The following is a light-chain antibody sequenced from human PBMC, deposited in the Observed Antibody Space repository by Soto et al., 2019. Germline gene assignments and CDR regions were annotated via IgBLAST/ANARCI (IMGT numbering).Light chain of an antibody. Sequence: DIQMTQSPSSLSASVGDRVTITCRASQGISNYLAWYQQRPGKGPKLLIYAASTLQSGVPSRFSGSGSGTDFTLTISSLQPEDVASYYCQKYNGAPQTFSQGTKVDIK. V-gene: IGKV1-27*01. J-gene: IGKJ1*01. CDR3: QKYNGAPQT. CDR2: AAS. CDR1: QGISNY.